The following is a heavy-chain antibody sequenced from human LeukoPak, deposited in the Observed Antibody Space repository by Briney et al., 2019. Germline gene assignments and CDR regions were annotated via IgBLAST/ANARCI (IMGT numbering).Heavy chain of an antibody. Sequence: GGSLRLSCAASGFIFSDYGMSWVRQAPGKGLEWVSAVSGSGGNTFYADSVKGRFTISRDNSKNTLYLQMNSLRAEDTAVYYCAKDGKITGTTRYYYYYYMDVWGKGTTVTISS. D-gene: IGHD1-20*01. J-gene: IGHJ6*03. CDR1: GFIFSDYG. CDR3: AKDGKITGTTRYYYYYYMDV. V-gene: IGHV3-23*01. CDR2: VSGSGGNT.